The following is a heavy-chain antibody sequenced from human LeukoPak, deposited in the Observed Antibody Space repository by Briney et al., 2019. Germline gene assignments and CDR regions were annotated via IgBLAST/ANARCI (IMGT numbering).Heavy chain of an antibody. V-gene: IGHV3-30*10. J-gene: IGHJ4*02. CDR2: ISYDGTKE. CDR3: AREDYYFDY. CDR1: RFTFSSFA. Sequence: GGSLRLSCAASRFTFSSFAMHWVRQAPGKGREWVAVISYDGTKEYYTDSVKGRFTISRDNSKNSMYLQMNSLRTDDTAVYYCAREDYYFDYWGQGTLVTVSS.